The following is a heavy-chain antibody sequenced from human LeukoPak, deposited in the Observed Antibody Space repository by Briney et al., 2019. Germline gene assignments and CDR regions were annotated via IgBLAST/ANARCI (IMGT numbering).Heavy chain of an antibody. J-gene: IGHJ5*02. CDR2: ISSSGSTI. CDR1: GFTFSSYE. D-gene: IGHD3-22*01. V-gene: IGHV3-48*03. Sequence: GGSLRHSCAASGFTFSSYEMNWVRQAPGKGLEWVSYISSSGSTIYYADSVKGRFTISRDNAKNSLYLQMNSLRAEDTAVYYCARDSSGYFHWFDPWGQGTLVTVSS. CDR3: ARDSSGYFHWFDP.